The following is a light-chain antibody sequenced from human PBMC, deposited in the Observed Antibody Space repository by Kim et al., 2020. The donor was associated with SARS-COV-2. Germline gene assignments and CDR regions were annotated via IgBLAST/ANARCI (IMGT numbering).Light chain of an antibody. CDR2: GKN. J-gene: IGLJ2*01. V-gene: IGLV3-19*01. CDR1: SLRSYY. Sequence: SPELTQDPAVSVALGQTVRITCQGDSLRSYYASWYQQKPGQAPVLVIYGKNNRPSGIPDRFSGSSSGNTASLTITGAQAEDEADNYCNSRDSSGNHVVFG. CDR3: NSRDSSGNHVV.